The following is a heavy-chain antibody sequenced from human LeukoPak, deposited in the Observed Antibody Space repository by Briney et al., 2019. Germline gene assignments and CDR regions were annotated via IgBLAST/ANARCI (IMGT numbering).Heavy chain of an antibody. CDR2: IYYSGST. CDR3: ARRRIAAAGTDY. CDR1: GGSIGSSSYY. J-gene: IGHJ4*02. V-gene: IGHV4-39*01. Sequence: SETLSLTCTVSGGSIGSSSYYWAWIRQSPGKGLEWVGSIYYSGSTYYNPSLKSRVTISVDTSKNQFSLMLSSVTAADTAVYYCARRRIAAAGTDYWGQGTLVTVSS. D-gene: IGHD6-13*01.